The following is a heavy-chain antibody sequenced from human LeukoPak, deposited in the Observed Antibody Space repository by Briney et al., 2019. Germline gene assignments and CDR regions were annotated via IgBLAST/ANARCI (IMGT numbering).Heavy chain of an antibody. J-gene: IGHJ4*02. D-gene: IGHD3-16*01. Sequence: PGGSLRLSCAASGFTFSDYYMIWIRQAPGKGLEWASYISSSGNTIYYADSVKGRFTISRDNAKNSLYLQMNSLRAEDTAVYYCVREASTFGAGNDYWGQGTLVTVSS. CDR2: ISSSGNTI. CDR3: VREASTFGAGNDY. V-gene: IGHV3-11*01. CDR1: GFTFSDYY.